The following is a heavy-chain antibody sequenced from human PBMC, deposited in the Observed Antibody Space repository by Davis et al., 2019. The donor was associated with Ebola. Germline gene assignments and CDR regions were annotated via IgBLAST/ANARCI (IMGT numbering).Heavy chain of an antibody. CDR2: IIYSGNT. CDR1: GGSTSSSDYF. CDR3: ARIEGTGSFDY. D-gene: IGHD2-8*02. Sequence: SETLSLTCTVSGGSTSSSDYFWSWIRQSPGKGLEWIGYIIYSGNTYYNPSLKSRITMSIDTAKNQFSLKLSSVTAADTAVYYCARIEGTGSFDYWGQGTLVTVSS. J-gene: IGHJ4*02. V-gene: IGHV4-30-4*01.